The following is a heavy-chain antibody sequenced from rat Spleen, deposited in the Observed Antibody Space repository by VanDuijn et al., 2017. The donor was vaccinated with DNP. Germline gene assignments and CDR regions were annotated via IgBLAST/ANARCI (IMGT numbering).Heavy chain of an antibody. CDR1: GYSITSNY. Sequence: EVQLQESGSGLVKPSQSLSLTCSVAGYSITSNYWGWIRKFPGNKMEYIGHISYSGSTNYNPSLKSRISITRDTSKNHFFLHLNSVTTEDTATYYCARWTRYFDYWGQGAMVTVSS. J-gene: IGHJ2*01. V-gene: IGHV3-1*01. CDR3: ARWTRYFDY. CDR2: ISYSGST. D-gene: IGHD1-7*01.